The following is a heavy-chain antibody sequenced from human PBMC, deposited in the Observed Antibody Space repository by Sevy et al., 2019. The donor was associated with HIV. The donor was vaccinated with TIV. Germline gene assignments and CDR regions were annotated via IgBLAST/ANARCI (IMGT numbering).Heavy chain of an antibody. J-gene: IGHJ4*02. CDR1: GVSISGTRHY. D-gene: IGHD3-22*01. CDR2: IYYSGST. V-gene: IGHV4-39*01. Sequence: SETLSLICAVSGVSISGTRHYWGWIRQPPGKGLEWIGSIYYSGSTYYNPSVKSRVTISIDTSKNQFSLRLSSVTAADKAVLFCSRGIGYYHNLGTYRDYWGQGILVTVSS. CDR3: SRGIGYYHNLGTYRDY.